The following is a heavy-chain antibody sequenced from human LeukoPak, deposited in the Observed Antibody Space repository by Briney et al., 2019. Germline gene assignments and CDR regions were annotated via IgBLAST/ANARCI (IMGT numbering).Heavy chain of an antibody. CDR2: INPSGGST. CDR3: ARGPYDFWSGYPRDYFDY. CDR1: GYTFSSYY. V-gene: IGHV1-46*01. J-gene: IGHJ4*02. D-gene: IGHD3-3*01. Sequence: GASVKVSCKASGYTFSSYYMHWVRQSPGQGLEQMGIINPSGGSTTYAQKFQGRVTMTRDTSTSTVYMDLSSLRSEDTAVYYCARGPYDFWSGYPRDYFDYWGQGTLVTVSS.